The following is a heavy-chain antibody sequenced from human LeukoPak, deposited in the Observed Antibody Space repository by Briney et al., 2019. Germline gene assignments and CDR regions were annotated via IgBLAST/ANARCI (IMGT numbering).Heavy chain of an antibody. V-gene: IGHV4-39*01. CDR2: IYYSGGT. CDR1: GGSISSSSHY. CDR3: ARTIVGAPDY. Sequence: PSETLSLTCTVSGGSISSSSHYWGWIRQPPGKGLEWIGSIYYSGGTYYNPSLKSRVTISVDTSKNQFSLKLSSVTAADTAVYYCARTIVGAPDYWGQGTLVTVSS. J-gene: IGHJ4*02. D-gene: IGHD1-26*01.